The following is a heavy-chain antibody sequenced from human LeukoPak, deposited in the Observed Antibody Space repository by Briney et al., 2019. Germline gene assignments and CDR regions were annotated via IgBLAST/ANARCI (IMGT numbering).Heavy chain of an antibody. V-gene: IGHV7-4-1*02. Sequence: GASVNVSCMASGYTFSVYNINWVRQAPGQGLEWMGWINTNTGNPTYAQGFTGRFVFSLDTSVSTAYLQISSLKAEDTAVYYCAREVGATEGAFDIWGQGTMVTVSS. D-gene: IGHD1-26*01. CDR3: AREVGATEGAFDI. CDR1: GYTFSVYN. J-gene: IGHJ3*02. CDR2: INTNTGNP.